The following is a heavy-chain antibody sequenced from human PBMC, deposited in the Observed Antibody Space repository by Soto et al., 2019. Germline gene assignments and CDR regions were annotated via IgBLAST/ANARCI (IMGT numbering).Heavy chain of an antibody. CDR2: IYYSGST. CDR1: GGSISSSSYY. CDR3: SCSGYAGVVWY. D-gene: IGHD5-12*01. Sequence: PSETLSLTCTVSGGSISSSSYYWGWIRQPPGKGLEWIGSIYYSGSTYYNPSLKSRVTISVDTSKNQFSLKLSSVTAADTAVYYCSCSGYAGVVWYWGQGTLVTVSS. V-gene: IGHV4-39*01. J-gene: IGHJ4*02.